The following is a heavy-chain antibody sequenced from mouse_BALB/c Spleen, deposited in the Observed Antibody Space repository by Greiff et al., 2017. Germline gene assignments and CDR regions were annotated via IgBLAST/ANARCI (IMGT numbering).Heavy chain of an antibody. V-gene: IGHV14-3*02. CDR1: GFNIKDTY. CDR2: IDPANGNT. J-gene: IGHJ4*01. Sequence: EVQLQQSGAELVKPGASVKLSCTASGFNIKDTYMHWVKQRPEQGLEWIGRIDPANGNTKYDPKFQGKATITADTSSNTAYLQLSSLTSEETAVYYCARMYYGSSSYAMDYWGQGTSVTVSS. CDR3: ARMYYGSSSYAMDY. D-gene: IGHD1-1*01.